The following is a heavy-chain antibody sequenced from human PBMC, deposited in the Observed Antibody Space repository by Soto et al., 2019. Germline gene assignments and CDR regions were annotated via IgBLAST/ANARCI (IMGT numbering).Heavy chain of an antibody. J-gene: IGHJ4*02. CDR2: ISTDGSIT. V-gene: IGHV3-74*01. CDR1: GFTFSTYW. CDR3: ARNIDGVDY. Sequence: EVQLVESGGGLVQPGGSLRLSFAASGFTFSTYWMHWLRQVPGKGLMWVSRISTDGSITAYADSVKGRFTVSRDNAKNTLYLQMNSLRADDTAVYYCARNIDGVDYWGQGTLVTVSS.